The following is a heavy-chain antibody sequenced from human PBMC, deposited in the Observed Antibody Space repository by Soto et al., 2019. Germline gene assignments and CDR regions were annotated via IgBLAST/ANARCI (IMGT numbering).Heavy chain of an antibody. J-gene: IGHJ4*02. Sequence: GGSLRLSCAASGFTFSDYSMNWVRQAPGKGLQWVSYISSGRNTIYYADSVKGRFTISRDNVKNILYLQMNSLRDEDTAVYYCVGPSGQLGDYWGQGTLVTVSS. CDR3: VGPSGQLGDY. V-gene: IGHV3-48*02. CDR2: ISSGRNTI. D-gene: IGHD2-2*01. CDR1: GFTFSDYS.